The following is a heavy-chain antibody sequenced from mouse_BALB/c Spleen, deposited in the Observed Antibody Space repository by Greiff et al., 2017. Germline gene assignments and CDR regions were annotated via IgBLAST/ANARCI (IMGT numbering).Heavy chain of an antibody. CDR2: ISYSGST. Sequence: EVKLLESGPGLVKPSQSLSLTCTVTGYSITSDYAWNWIRQFPGNKLEWMGYISYSGSTSYNPSLKSRISITRDTSKNQFFLQLNSVTTEDTATYYCARSDGNYAWFAYWGQGTLVTVSA. D-gene: IGHD2-1*01. V-gene: IGHV3-2*02. CDR3: ARSDGNYAWFAY. CDR1: GYSITSDYA. J-gene: IGHJ3*01.